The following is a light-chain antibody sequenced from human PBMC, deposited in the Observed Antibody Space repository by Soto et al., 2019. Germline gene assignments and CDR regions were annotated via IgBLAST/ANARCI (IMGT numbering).Light chain of an antibody. CDR1: QSVSNNY. CDR3: QQYGSSPTWT. J-gene: IGKJ1*01. CDR2: GAS. V-gene: IGKV3-20*01. Sequence: ESVLTQSPGTLSLSPGERATLSCRASQSVSNNYLAWYQQKPGQAPRLLIYGASTRATGIPDRFSGSGSGTDFTITISRLEPEDSAVYYCQQYGSSPTWTFGKGTKVEIK.